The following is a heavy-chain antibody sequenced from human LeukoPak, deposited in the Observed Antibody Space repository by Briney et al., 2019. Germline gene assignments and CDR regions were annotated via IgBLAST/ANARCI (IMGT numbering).Heavy chain of an antibody. Sequence: SETLSLTCTVSGYSISSGYYWGWIRQPPGKGLEWIGSIYHSGSTYYNPSLKSRVTISVDTSKNQFSLKLSSVTAADTAVYYCARGTRYGSSWYPKKNYYYYYYMDVWGKGTTVTVSS. D-gene: IGHD6-13*01. V-gene: IGHV4-38-2*02. CDR3: ARGTRYGSSWYPKKNYYYYYYMDV. CDR2: IYHSGST. J-gene: IGHJ6*03. CDR1: GYSISSGYY.